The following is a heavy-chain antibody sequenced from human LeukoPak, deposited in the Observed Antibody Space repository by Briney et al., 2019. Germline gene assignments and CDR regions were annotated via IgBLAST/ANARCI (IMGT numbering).Heavy chain of an antibody. CDR1: GYTLTSYG. Sequence: EASVKVSCKASGYTLTSYGISWVRQAPGQGLEWMGWISAYNGNTNYAQKLQGRVTMTTDTSTSTAYMELRSLRSDDTAVYYCARSSTSGSYYGYWGQGTLVTVSS. CDR2: ISAYNGNT. CDR3: ARSSTSGSYYGY. D-gene: IGHD1-26*01. V-gene: IGHV1-18*01. J-gene: IGHJ4*02.